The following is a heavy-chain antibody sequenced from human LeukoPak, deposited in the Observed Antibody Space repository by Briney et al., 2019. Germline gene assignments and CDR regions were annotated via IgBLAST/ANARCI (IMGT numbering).Heavy chain of an antibody. D-gene: IGHD6-6*01. CDR3: AEGVSRSSRYYFEY. Sequence: GVYLKLSSAASGFAFSTYAMSWRRQAPGMGLEWVSAISGSGGGTYYADSVKGRFTISRDNAKNTLYLLMNNLRAEDTAVYYCAEGVSRSSRYYFEYWGQGTLVTVSS. J-gene: IGHJ4*02. CDR1: GFAFSTYA. V-gene: IGHV3-23*01. CDR2: ISGSGGGT.